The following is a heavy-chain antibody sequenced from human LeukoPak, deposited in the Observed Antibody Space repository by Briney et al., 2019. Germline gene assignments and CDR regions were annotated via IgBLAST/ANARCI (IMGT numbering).Heavy chain of an antibody. CDR3: AREGKGNTFDY. J-gene: IGHJ4*02. CDR1: GGSISDYY. Sequence: SETLSLTCTVSGGSISDYYWNWIRQPPGKGLEWIGYIYYSGSTNYNPSLKSRATISVDTSKNQFSLNLSSVTAADTAVYYCAREGKGNTFDYWGQGTLLTVSS. CDR2: IYYSGST. D-gene: IGHD2/OR15-2a*01. V-gene: IGHV4-59*12.